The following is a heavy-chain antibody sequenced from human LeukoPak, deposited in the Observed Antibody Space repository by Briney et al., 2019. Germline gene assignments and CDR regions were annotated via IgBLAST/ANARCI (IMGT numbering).Heavy chain of an antibody. Sequence: PGGSLRLSCAASGFTFSTYEMNWVRQAPGKGLEWVSYISSSGNTKYYADSVRGRFTISRDNAKNSLYLQMNSLRAEDTAVYYCAREFDYGGHFDYWGQGTLVTVSS. J-gene: IGHJ4*02. V-gene: IGHV3-48*03. CDR1: GFTFSTYE. CDR3: AREFDYGGHFDY. CDR2: ISSSGNTK. D-gene: IGHD4-23*01.